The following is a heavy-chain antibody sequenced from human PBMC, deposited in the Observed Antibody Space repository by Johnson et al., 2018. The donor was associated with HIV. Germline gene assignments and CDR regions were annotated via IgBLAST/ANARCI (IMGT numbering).Heavy chain of an antibody. CDR3: ARDLGSALAYCGEDCTHGFDM. J-gene: IGHJ3*02. CDR2: IKSKTDGGTT. D-gene: IGHD2-21*02. V-gene: IGHV3-15*05. Sequence: VQLVESGGGLIQPGGSLRLSCAASGFTVSSNYMSWVRQAPGKGLEWVGRIKSKTDGGTTDYAAPVKGRFTISRDDSKNTLYLQMNSLRAEDTALYYCARDLGSALAYCGEDCTHGFDMWGQGTMVTVS. CDR1: GFTVSSNY.